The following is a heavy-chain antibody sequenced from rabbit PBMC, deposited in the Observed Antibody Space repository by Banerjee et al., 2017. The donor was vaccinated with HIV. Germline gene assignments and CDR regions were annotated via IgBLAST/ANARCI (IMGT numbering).Heavy chain of an antibody. J-gene: IGHJ4*01. CDR3: ARCVDMVTMLFGL. CDR1: GFTFSSSYY. Sequence: QEQLVESGGGLVPAGASLTLTCTASGFTFSSSYYMCWVRQPPGRGLERIGCKHASSVSAYHASWGNRRFTISKTSATTVPPQMTSLRAADTPLYFCARCVDMVTMLFGLWGPGTLVTVS. V-gene: IGHV1S45*01. CDR2: KHASSVSA. D-gene: IGHD2-1*01.